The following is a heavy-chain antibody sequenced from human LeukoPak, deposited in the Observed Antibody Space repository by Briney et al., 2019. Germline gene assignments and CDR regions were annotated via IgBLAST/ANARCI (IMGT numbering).Heavy chain of an antibody. J-gene: IGHJ4*02. CDR2: ISTCNGDT. D-gene: IGHD1-26*01. Sequence: ASVKVSCKASGYTFTGYYMHWVRQAPGQGLEWMGWISTCNGDTNYAQNLQGRVTMTTDTSTSTAYMDLRSLRSDDTAVYYCARDTGSSPGDYWGQGTLVTVSS. CDR1: GYTFTGYY. CDR3: ARDTGSSPGDY. V-gene: IGHV1-18*04.